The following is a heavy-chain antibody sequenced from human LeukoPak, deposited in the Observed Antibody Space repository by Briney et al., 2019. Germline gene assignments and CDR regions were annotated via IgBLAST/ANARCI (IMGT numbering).Heavy chain of an antibody. Sequence: GGSLRLSCAASGFTFSSYEMNWVRQAPGKGLEWVSYISSSGNTIYYADSVKGRFTISRDNAKNSLYLQMNSLRAEDTAVYYCARREDSADYFDYWRQGTLVTVSS. V-gene: IGHV3-48*03. D-gene: IGHD1-26*01. CDR2: ISSSGNTI. CDR3: ARREDSADYFDY. CDR1: GFTFSSYE. J-gene: IGHJ4*02.